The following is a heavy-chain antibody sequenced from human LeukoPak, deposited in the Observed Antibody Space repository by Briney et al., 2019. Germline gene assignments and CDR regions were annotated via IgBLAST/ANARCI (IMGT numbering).Heavy chain of an antibody. CDR3: AKRGNYCSRWYCYFDY. Sequence: GGSLRLSCAASGSTFSSYAMSWVRQAPGKGLEWVSAISGSGGSTSYADSVKGRFTISRDNSKNTLYLQMNSLRAEDTAVYYCAKRGNYCSRWYCYFDYWGQGTLVNV. CDR1: GSTFSSYA. V-gene: IGHV3-23*01. J-gene: IGHJ4*02. D-gene: IGHD6-13*01. CDR2: ISGSGGST.